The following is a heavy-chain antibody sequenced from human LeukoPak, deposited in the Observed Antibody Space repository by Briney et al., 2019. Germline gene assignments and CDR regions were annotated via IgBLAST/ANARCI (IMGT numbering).Heavy chain of an antibody. J-gene: IGHJ5*02. Sequence: SETLSLTCAVSGGSISSSYWWTWIRQPPGKGLEWIGEIYHSGSTNYNLSLKSRVTISVDKCKNQFSLKLNSVTAADTAVYYCARDYCTSTTCPNWFDPWGQGTLVTVSS. CDR2: IYHSGST. V-gene: IGHV4-4*02. CDR1: GGSISSSYW. D-gene: IGHD2-2*01. CDR3: ARDYCTSTTCPNWFDP.